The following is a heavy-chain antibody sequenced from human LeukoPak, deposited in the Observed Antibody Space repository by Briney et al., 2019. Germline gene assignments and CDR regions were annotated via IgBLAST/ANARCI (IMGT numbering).Heavy chain of an antibody. J-gene: IGHJ3*02. CDR3: ASCSSTSCYPTSDAFDI. CDR2: MNPNSGNT. D-gene: IGHD2-2*01. V-gene: IGHV1-8*01. CDR1: GYTFTSYD. Sequence: ASVKVSCKASGYTFTSYDINWVRQATGQGLEWMGWMNPNSGNTGYAQKFQGRVTMTRDTSISTAYMELSRLRSDDTAVYYCASCSSTSCYPTSDAFDIWGQGTMVTVSS.